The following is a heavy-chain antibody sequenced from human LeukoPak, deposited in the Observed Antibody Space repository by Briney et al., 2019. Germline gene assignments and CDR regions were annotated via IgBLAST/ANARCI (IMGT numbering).Heavy chain of an antibody. CDR2: ISGSGGST. J-gene: IGHJ3*02. D-gene: IGHD3-9*01. V-gene: IGHV3-23*01. Sequence: PGGSLRLSCAASGFTVSSKYMSWVRQAPGKGLEWVSAISGSGGSTYYADSVKGRFTISRDNSKNTLYLQMNSLRAEDTAVYYCAKELTTYDILTGYYGDAFDIWGQGTMVTVSS. CDR3: AKELTTYDILTGYYGDAFDI. CDR1: GFTVSSKY.